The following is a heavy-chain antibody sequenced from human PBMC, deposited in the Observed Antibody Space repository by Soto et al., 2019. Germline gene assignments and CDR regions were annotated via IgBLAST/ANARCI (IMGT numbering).Heavy chain of an antibody. J-gene: IGHJ5*02. CDR2: ISAYNGNT. D-gene: IGHD2-2*01. CDR3: ARGPRYCSTTTCFSGVTWFDP. CDR1: VYTFSNFG. V-gene: IGHV1-18*01. Sequence: ASVKVSCKASVYTFSNFGITWVRQAPGQGLEWMGWISAYNGNTDYAQKLQGRVTMTTDTSTSTAYMELRSLRSDDTAVYYCARGPRYCSTTTCFSGVTWFDPWGQGTLVTVSS.